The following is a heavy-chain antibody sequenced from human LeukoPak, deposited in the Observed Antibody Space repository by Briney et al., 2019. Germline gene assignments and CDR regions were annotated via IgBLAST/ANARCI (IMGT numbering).Heavy chain of an antibody. Sequence: ASVKVSCKASGGTFSSYAISWVRQAPGQGLEWMGGIIPIFGTANYAQKFQGRVTITADESTSTAYMELSSLRSEGTAVYYCARGGSGSPLFYFDYWGQGTLVTVSS. CDR1: GGTFSSYA. CDR3: ARGGSGSPLFYFDY. CDR2: IIPIFGTA. D-gene: IGHD3-10*01. J-gene: IGHJ4*02. V-gene: IGHV1-69*13.